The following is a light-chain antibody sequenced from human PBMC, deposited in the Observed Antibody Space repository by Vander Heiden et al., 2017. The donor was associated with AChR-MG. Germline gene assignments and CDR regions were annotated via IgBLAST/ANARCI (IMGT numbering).Light chain of an antibody. Sequence: SSVLTQPPSVSVAPGKTARITCGGNNIGSKSVHWYQQKPGQAPVRVIYYDSDRPSGIPERFSGSNSGNTATLTISRLEAGDEADYYCQVWDSSSDQPVFGGGTKLTVL. J-gene: IGLJ2*01. CDR2: YDS. V-gene: IGLV3-21*04. CDR1: NIGSKS. CDR3: QVWDSSSDQPV.